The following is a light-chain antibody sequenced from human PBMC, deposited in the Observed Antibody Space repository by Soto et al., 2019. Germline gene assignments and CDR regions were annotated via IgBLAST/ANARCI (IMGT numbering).Light chain of an antibody. CDR2: GST. CDR1: QSVSNNY. J-gene: IGKJ2*01. Sequence: EVVLTQSPGTLSLSPGERASLSCRASQSVSNNYLAWYQQKPGQSPTLLIFGSTDRATSIPDRFSGSGSWTDFTLTISRLEPEDFAVYYCQQYGSSPPYTFGQGTKLEIK. CDR3: QQYGSSPPYT. V-gene: IGKV3-20*01.